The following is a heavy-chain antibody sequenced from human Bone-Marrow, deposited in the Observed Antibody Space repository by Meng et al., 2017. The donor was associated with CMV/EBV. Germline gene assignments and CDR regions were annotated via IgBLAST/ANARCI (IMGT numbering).Heavy chain of an antibody. CDR2: IYPGDSDT. Sequence: KVSCKGSGYSFTSYWVCWVRQMPGKGLEWMGIIYPGDSDTRYSPSFQGQVTISADKSISTAYLQWSSLKASDTAMYYCARIGLLEYYFDYWGQGTQVTVSS. V-gene: IGHV5-51*01. D-gene: IGHD2-15*01. J-gene: IGHJ4*02. CDR1: GYSFTSYW. CDR3: ARIGLLEYYFDY.